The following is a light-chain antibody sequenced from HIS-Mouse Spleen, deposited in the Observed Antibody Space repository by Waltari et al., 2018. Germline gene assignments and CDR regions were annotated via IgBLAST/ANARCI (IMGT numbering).Light chain of an antibody. J-gene: IGLJ3*02. V-gene: IGLV1-47*01. CDR3: AAWDDSLSGV. Sequence: QSVLTPPPSASGTPGQRVTISCSGSSSNIGSNYVYWYQQLPGTAPKPLIYRNNQRPSGVPDRFSGSKSGTSASLAISGLRSEDEADYYCAAWDDSLSGVFGGGTKLTVL. CDR1: SSNIGSNY. CDR2: RNN.